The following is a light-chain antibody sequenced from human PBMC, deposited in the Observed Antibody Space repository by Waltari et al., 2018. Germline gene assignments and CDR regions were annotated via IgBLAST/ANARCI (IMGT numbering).Light chain of an antibody. CDR2: NVD. CDR1: SGDVGMFNL. CDR3: CSYAGNKWL. V-gene: IGLV2-23*02. J-gene: IGLJ3*02. Sequence: QSALTQPASVSGSPGQSITISCSGSSGDVGMFNLVSWYQQHPGKAPQLIIYNVDDRPSGVSCRFSASKSGHTASLTSSGLQPGDEADYYCCSYAGNKWLFGGGTKVTVL.